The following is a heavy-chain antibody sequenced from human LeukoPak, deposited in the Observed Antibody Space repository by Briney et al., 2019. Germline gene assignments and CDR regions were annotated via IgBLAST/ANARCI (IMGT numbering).Heavy chain of an antibody. D-gene: IGHD3-10*01. Sequence: ASVKVSCKASGYTFTSYDINWVRQATGQGLEWMGWMNPNSGNTGYAQKFQGRVTMARNTSISTAYMELSSLRSEDTAVYYCARGREGRDGGSYYYYYMDVWGKGTTVTISS. CDR3: ARGREGRDGGSYYYYYMDV. J-gene: IGHJ6*03. V-gene: IGHV1-8*01. CDR1: GYTFTSYD. CDR2: MNPNSGNT.